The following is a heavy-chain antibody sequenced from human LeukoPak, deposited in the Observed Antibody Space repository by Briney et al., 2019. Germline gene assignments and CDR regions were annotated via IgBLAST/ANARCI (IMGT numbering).Heavy chain of an antibody. CDR3: AKDPNYGDYGYFDY. V-gene: IGHV3-23*01. CDR2: ISGSGGST. D-gene: IGHD4-17*01. J-gene: IGHJ4*02. CDR1: GFTFSSDA. Sequence: TGGSLRLSCAASGFTFSSDAMSWVRQAPGKGLEWVSAISGSGGSTYYADSVKGRFTISRDNSKNTLYLQMNSLRAEDTAVYYCAKDPNYGDYGYFDYWGQGTLVTVSS.